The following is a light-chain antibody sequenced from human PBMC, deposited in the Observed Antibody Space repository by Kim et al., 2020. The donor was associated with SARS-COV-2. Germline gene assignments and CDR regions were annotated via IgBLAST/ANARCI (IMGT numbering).Light chain of an antibody. CDR3: QSYESSLSGSRV. CDR1: SSNIGAGYD. Sequence: VTISCTGSSSNIGAGYDVHWYQQLPGRAPKLLIYGISHRPSGVPDRFSGSKSGTSASLAITGLQAEDEANYYCQSYESSLSGSRVFGGGTQLTVL. V-gene: IGLV1-40*01. CDR2: GIS. J-gene: IGLJ3*02.